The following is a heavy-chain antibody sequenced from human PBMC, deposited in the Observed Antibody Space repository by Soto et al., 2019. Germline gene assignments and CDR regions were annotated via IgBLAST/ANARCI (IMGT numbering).Heavy chain of an antibody. V-gene: IGHV3-7*01. CDR2: INYDGSAR. CDR1: GFTFTSYW. Sequence: EVPLVESGGGLVQPGGSLRLSCAASGFTFTSYWMSWVRQAPGKGLEWVAKINYDGSARFYEDSVKGRFTISRDNAKNSLYLQMDSLRVEDTAVYYCAREEVWGQGTLVTVSS. CDR3: AREEV. J-gene: IGHJ4*02.